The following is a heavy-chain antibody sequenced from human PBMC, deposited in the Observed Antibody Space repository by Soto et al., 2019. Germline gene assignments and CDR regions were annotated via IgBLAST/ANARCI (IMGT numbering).Heavy chain of an antibody. V-gene: IGHV1-69*01. J-gene: IGHJ6*02. CDR2: IIPIFGTA. CDR3: ARARRDGYNYYYYYYGMDV. D-gene: IGHD5-12*01. Sequence: QVQLVQSGAEVQKPGSSVKVSCKASGGTFSSYAISWVRQAPGQGLEWMGGIIPIFGTANYAQKFQGRVTITADESTSTAYMELSSLRSEDTAVYYCARARRDGYNYYYYYYGMDVWGQGTTVTVSS. CDR1: GGTFSSYA.